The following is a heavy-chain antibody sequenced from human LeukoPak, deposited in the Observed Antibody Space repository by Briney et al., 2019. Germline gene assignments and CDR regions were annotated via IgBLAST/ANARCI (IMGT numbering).Heavy chain of an antibody. D-gene: IGHD6-19*01. V-gene: IGHV1-18*01. J-gene: IGHJ3*02. CDR3: ARSRIAVALDAFDI. Sequence: AASVKVSCKASGYTFTSYGISWVRQAPGQGLEWMGWISAYNGNTNCAQKLQGRVTMTTDTSTSTAYMELRSLRSDDTAVYYCARSRIAVALDAFDIWGQGTMVTVSS. CDR1: GYTFTSYG. CDR2: ISAYNGNT.